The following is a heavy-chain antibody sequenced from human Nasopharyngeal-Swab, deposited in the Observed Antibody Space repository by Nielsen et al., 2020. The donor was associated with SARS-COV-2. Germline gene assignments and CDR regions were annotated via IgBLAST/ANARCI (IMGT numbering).Heavy chain of an antibody. CDR3: ATDYVETRDY. J-gene: IGHJ4*02. D-gene: IGHD4-17*01. V-gene: IGHV3-21*01. CDR2: ISSSSSYI. Sequence: WIRQPPGKGLEWVSSISSSSSYIYYAGSVKGRFTISRDNAKNSLYLQMNSLRAEDTAVYYCATDYVETRDYWGQGTLVTVSS.